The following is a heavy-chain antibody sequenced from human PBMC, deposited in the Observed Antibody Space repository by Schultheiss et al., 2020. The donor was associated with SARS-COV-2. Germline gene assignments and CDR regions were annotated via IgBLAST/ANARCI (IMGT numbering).Heavy chain of an antibody. CDR1: GFSLSTSGVG. CDR2: IYWNDDK. D-gene: IGHD6-13*01. V-gene: IGHV2-5*01. J-gene: IGHJ5*02. Sequence: SGPTLVKPTETLTLTCTVSGFSLSTSGVGVGWIRQPPGKALECLALIYWNDDKRYSPSLKSRLTITKDTSKNQVVLTMTNMDPVDTATYYCARSRIAAAGYDYGNWFDPWGQGTLVTVSS. CDR3: ARSRIAAAGYDYGNWFDP.